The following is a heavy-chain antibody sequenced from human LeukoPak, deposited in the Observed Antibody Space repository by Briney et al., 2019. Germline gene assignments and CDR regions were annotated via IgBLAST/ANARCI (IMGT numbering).Heavy chain of an antibody. CDR3: AKGSYYDSSGSFYFDY. J-gene: IGHJ4*02. CDR2: ISGSGDIT. Sequence: GGSLRLSCAASGFTFSSYAMSWVRQAPGKGLEWVSGISGSGDITYYADSVKGRFTISRDNSKNTLYVQVNSLGTEDTAAYYCAKGSYYDSSGSFYFDYWGQGTLVTVSS. D-gene: IGHD3-22*01. V-gene: IGHV3-23*01. CDR1: GFTFSSYA.